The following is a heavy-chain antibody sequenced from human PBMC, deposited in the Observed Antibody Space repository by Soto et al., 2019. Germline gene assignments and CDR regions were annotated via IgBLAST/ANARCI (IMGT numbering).Heavy chain of an antibody. V-gene: IGHV1-69*13. CDR2: IIPIFGTA. Sequence: SVKVSCKASGGTFSSYAISWVRQAPGQGLEWTGGIIPIFGTANYTQKFQGRVTITADESTSTAYMELSSLRSEDTAVYYCARDAGSDRKLELLYYYFDYWGQGTLVTVSS. D-gene: IGHD1-7*01. CDR1: GGTFSSYA. J-gene: IGHJ4*02. CDR3: ARDAGSDRKLELLYYYFDY.